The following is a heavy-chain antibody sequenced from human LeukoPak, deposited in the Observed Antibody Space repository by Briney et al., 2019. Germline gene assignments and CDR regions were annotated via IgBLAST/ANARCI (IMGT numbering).Heavy chain of an antibody. J-gene: IGHJ3*01. CDR3: ARDRKQYSSGWYDAFDL. V-gene: IGHV4-4*07. CDR2: IYTSGST. Sequence: SETLSLTCTVSGGSISSYYWSWIRQPAGKGLEWIGRIYTSGSTNYNPSLKSRVTMSVDTSKNQFSLKLSSVTAAGTAVYYCARDRKQYSSGWYDAFDLWGQGTMVTVSS. D-gene: IGHD6-19*01. CDR1: GGSISSYY.